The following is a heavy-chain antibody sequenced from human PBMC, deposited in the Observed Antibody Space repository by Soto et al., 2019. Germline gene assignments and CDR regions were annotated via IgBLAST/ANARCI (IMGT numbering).Heavy chain of an antibody. D-gene: IGHD2-21*02. J-gene: IGHJ6*02. CDR3: ARDLCGNTCYSRYYYYAMDV. CDR1: GFTFSSYA. V-gene: IGHV3-23*01. CDR2: ISGSGGST. Sequence: PGGSLRLSCAASGFTFSSYAMSWVRQAPGKGREWVSAISGSGGSTYYADPVKGRFTISRDNSKNTLYLQMNSLRAEATAGYYRARDLCGNTCYSRYYYYAMDVWGQGTTGTVSS.